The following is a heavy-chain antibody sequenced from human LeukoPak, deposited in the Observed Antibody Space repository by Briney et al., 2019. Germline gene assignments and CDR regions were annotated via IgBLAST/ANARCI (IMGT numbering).Heavy chain of an antibody. CDR3: ARERSRIAVAGKYFQH. CDR2: INPSGGST. Sequence: ASVKVSCKASGHTFTSYYMHWVRQAPGQGLEWMGIINPSGGSTSYAQKFQGRVTMTRDTSTSTVYMELSSLRSEDTAVYYCARERSRIAVAGKYFQHWGQGTLVTVSS. J-gene: IGHJ1*01. D-gene: IGHD6-19*01. CDR1: GHTFTSYY. V-gene: IGHV1-46*01.